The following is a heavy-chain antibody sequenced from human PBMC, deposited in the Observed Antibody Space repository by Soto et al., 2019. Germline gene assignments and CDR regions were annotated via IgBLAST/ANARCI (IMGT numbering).Heavy chain of an antibody. J-gene: IGHJ4*02. V-gene: IGHV3-23*01. Sequence: GGSLRLSCAASGLTFSSYAMSWVRQAPGKGLEWVSAISGSGGSTYYADSVKGRFTISRDNSKNTLYLQMNSLRAEDTAVYYCAKSHGYCSGGSCYQVPYFDYWGQGTLVTVSS. CDR2: ISGSGGST. CDR3: AKSHGYCSGGSCYQVPYFDY. D-gene: IGHD2-15*01. CDR1: GLTFSSYA.